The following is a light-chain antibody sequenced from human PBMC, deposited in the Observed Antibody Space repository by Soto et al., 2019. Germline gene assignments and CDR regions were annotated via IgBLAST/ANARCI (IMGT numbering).Light chain of an antibody. J-gene: IGKJ1*01. Sequence: DIQMTQSPSTLSASVGDRVTITCRASQNLSRWLAWYQQKPGKAPKLLIYKASSLESGVPSSFSGSGSGTEFTLTISRLEPEDFAVYYCQQYGSSLWTFGQGTEVEIK. CDR3: QQYGSSLWT. V-gene: IGKV1-5*03. CDR2: KAS. CDR1: QNLSRW.